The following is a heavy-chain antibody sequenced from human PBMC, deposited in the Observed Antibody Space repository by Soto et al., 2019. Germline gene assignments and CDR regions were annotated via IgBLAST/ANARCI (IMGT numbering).Heavy chain of an antibody. D-gene: IGHD2-2*02. J-gene: IGHJ3*02. CDR3: AKWIVVVQAAIPGSFDI. V-gene: IGHV3-23*01. CDR2: ISGSGGST. Sequence: EVQLLESGGGLVQPGGSLRLSCAASGFTFSSYAMSWVRQAPGKGLEWVSAISGSGGSTYYADSVKGRFTISRDNSKNTLCLQMNSLRAEDTAVYYCAKWIVVVQAAIPGSFDIWGQGTMVTVSS. CDR1: GFTFSSYA.